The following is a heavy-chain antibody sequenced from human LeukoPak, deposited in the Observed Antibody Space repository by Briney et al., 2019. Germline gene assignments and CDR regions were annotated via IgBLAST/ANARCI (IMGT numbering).Heavy chain of an antibody. J-gene: IGHJ4*02. CDR3: TRVSAYQYGSGSYYYFDN. CDR2: ISGSSRAI. D-gene: IGHD3-10*01. Sequence: GGSLRLSCAASGFTLSNYNMIWVRQAPGKGLQWVAYISGSSRAIHYADSVKGRFTISRDNAKETVYLQMNSLRAEDTAVYYCTRVSAYQYGSGSYYYFDNWGQGTLVTVSS. CDR1: GFTLSNYN. V-gene: IGHV3-48*04.